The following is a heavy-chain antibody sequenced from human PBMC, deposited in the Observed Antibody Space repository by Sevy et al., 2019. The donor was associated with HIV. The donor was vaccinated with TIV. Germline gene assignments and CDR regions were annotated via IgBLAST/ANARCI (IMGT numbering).Heavy chain of an antibody. CDR3: TRALATADTPEYYFDY. CDR1: GFTFGDYS. J-gene: IGHJ4*02. D-gene: IGHD5-12*01. CDR2: IRRNSHEPYGGPT. Sequence: GGSLRLSCTSSGFTFGDYSMSWFRQAPGKGLEWVAFIRRNSHEPYGGPTEYAASVKGRFTISRDDSKRIAYLQMNSLKTEDTAVYYCTRALATADTPEYYFDYWGQGILVTVSS. V-gene: IGHV3-49*03.